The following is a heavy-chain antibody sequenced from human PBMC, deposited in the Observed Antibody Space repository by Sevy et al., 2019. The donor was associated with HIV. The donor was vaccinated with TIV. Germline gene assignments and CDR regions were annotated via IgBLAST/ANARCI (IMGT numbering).Heavy chain of an antibody. Sequence: GGSLRLSCAASGFTFSSYGMHWVRQAPGKGLEWVAVISYDGSNKYYADSVKGRFTISRDNSKNTLYLQMNSLRSEDTAVYYCAKDGLMPLDPWGQGTLVTVSS. CDR2: ISYDGSNK. J-gene: IGHJ5*02. V-gene: IGHV3-30*18. D-gene: IGHD2-2*01. CDR1: GFTFSSYG. CDR3: AKDGLMPLDP.